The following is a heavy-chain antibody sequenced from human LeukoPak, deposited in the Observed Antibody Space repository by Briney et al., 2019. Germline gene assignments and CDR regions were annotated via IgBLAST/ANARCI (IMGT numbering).Heavy chain of an antibody. Sequence: GGSLRLSCAASGFTFNAFGMNWVRQAPGKGLEWVSYIGTTSGAIYYADSVKGRFTISRDSAKNSLYLQMNSLRAEDTALYYCARDFAYSRLDSWGQGTLVTVSS. V-gene: IGHV3-48*01. CDR3: ARDFAYSRLDS. D-gene: IGHD6-13*01. J-gene: IGHJ4*02. CDR1: GFTFNAFG. CDR2: IGTTSGAI.